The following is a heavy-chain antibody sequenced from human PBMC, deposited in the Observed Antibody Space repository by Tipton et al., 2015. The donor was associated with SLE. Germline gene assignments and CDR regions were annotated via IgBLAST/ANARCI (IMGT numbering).Heavy chain of an antibody. CDR2: SYDDGIRA. CDR1: GFNVRDTY. V-gene: IGHV3-66*01. D-gene: IGHD2-21*01. Sequence: AVSGFNVRDTYMSWIRQAPGKSPEWVSVSYDDGIRAAYADPVKGRFSISRDNFKNSLSLQMNGLRVEDTAIYYCAKGVVVIALFFFDYWGQGTLVTVSS. CDR3: AKGVVVIALFFFDY. J-gene: IGHJ4*02.